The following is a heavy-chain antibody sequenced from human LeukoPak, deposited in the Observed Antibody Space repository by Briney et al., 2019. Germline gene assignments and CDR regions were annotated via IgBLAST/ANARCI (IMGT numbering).Heavy chain of an antibody. CDR3: ATRESSMARSH. D-gene: IGHD3-10*01. J-gene: IGHJ4*02. CDR2: INEDGSVQ. V-gene: IGHV3-7*01. Sequence: HPGRSLRLSCAASGFIFSDYWMDWVRQVPGKGLQWVANINEDGSVQDYVASVRGRFFISRDNAKNSLYLQMNSLRVEDAAIYYYATRESSMARSHWGQGTLVTVSS. CDR1: GFIFSDYW.